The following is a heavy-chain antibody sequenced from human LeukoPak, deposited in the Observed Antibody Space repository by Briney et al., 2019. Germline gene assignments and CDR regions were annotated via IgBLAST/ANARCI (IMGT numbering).Heavy chain of an antibody. CDR1: GGTFSRYA. J-gene: IGHJ6*03. CDR3: ARGRLSDYMDV. V-gene: IGHV1-69*06. Sequence: GSSVKVSCKASGGTFSRYAISWMRQAPGQGLEWRGGIIPIFGTANYAQKFQGRVTITADKSTSTAYMELSSLRSEDRAVYYCARGRLSDYMDVWGKGTTVTVSS. D-gene: IGHD2-15*01. CDR2: IIPIFGTA.